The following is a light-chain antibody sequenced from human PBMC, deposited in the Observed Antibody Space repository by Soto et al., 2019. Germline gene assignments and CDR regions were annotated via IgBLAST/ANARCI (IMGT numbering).Light chain of an antibody. Sequence: DIQMTQSPSSLSASVGDRVTITCQASHDIKKYLNWYQQKAHKVPKLLIHDVSTLATGVPSRFTGSGSGTDFTLTINSLQPEDVATYYCQQRGNWPQTFGPGTKVDI. CDR1: HDIKKY. CDR3: QQRGNWPQT. J-gene: IGKJ3*01. V-gene: IGKV1-33*01. CDR2: DVS.